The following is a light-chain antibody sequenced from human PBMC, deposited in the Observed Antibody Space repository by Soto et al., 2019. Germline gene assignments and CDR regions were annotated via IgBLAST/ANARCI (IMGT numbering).Light chain of an antibody. CDR3: QQYDNRPPVT. CDR1: QDISNY. J-gene: IGKJ4*01. CDR2: DAS. Sequence: DIQMTQSPSSLSASVGDRVTITCQASQDISNYLNWYQQKPGKAPKLLIYDASNLETGVPSRFIGSGSGTDFTFTIISLQPEDIATYYCQQYDNRPPVTFGGGTKVEIK. V-gene: IGKV1-33*01.